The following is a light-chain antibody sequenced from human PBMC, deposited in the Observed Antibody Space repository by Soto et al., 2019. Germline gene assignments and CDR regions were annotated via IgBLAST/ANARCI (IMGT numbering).Light chain of an antibody. CDR3: QQTYTAPRT. CDR2: GAS. V-gene: IGKV1-39*01. CDR1: QSITLY. Sequence: IQMTQSPSSLSASVGDRVTITCRASQSITLYLNWYQQQPGKAPRLLIYGASTLQTGVPSRFSGSGSMTDFTLTISDLQPEDFATYYCQQTYTAPRTFGQGTKVDI. J-gene: IGKJ1*01.